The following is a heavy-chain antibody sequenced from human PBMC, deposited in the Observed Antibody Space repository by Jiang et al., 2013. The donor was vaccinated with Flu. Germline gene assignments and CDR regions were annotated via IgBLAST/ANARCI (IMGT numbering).Heavy chain of an antibody. CDR1: GGSISSGGNS. V-gene: IGHV4-30-2*01. Sequence: SGLVKPSQTLSLTCAVSGGSISSGGNSWSWIRQPPGKGLEWIGYIYHSGSTYYNPSLKSRVTISVDKSKNQFSLKLSSVTAADTAVYYCARGGDHLLDYWGQGTLVTVSS. CDR3: ARGGDHLLDY. CDR2: IYHSGST. D-gene: IGHD1-14*01. J-gene: IGHJ4*02.